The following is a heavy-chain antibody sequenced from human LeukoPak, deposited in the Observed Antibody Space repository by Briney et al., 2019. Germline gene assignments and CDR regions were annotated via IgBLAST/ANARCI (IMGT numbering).Heavy chain of an antibody. CDR3: ARGQPSSGYYYYYYYMDV. V-gene: IGHV1-69*13. CDR1: GGTFSSYA. J-gene: IGHJ6*03. D-gene: IGHD3-22*01. Sequence: GASVKVSCKASGGTFSSYAISWVRQAPGQGLEWMGGIIPIFGTANYAQKFQGRVTITADESTSTAYMELSSLRSEDTAVYYCARGQPSSGYYYYYYYMDVWGKGTTVTISS. CDR2: IIPIFGTA.